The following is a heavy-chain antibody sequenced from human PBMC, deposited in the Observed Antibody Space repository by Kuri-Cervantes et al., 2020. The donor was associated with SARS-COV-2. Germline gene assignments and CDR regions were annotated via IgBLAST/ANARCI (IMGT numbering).Heavy chain of an antibody. Sequence: GGSLRLSCQGSGYSFSSYWIGWVRQMPGKGLEWMGIIYPADSETRYSPSFQGQVTISADKSTTTAYLQWSSLKASDTAMYYCARLLFWSCFVDSWGQGTLVTVSS. CDR2: IYPADSET. CDR1: GYSFSSYW. CDR3: ARLLFWSCFVDS. D-gene: IGHD3-3*01. V-gene: IGHV5-51*01. J-gene: IGHJ4*02.